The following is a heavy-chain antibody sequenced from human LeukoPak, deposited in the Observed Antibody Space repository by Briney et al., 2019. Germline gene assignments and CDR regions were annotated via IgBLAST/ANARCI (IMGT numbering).Heavy chain of an antibody. CDR1: GFTFSSYW. CDR3: ARDTRNMVRGVIGFDAFDI. Sequence: GRSLRLSCAASGFTFSSYWMSWVRQAPGKGLEWVANIKQDGSEKYYVDSVKGRFTISRDNAKNSLYLQMNSLRAEDTAVYYCARDTRNMVRGVIGFDAFDIWGQGTMVIVSS. V-gene: IGHV3-7*01. D-gene: IGHD3-10*01. J-gene: IGHJ3*02. CDR2: IKQDGSEK.